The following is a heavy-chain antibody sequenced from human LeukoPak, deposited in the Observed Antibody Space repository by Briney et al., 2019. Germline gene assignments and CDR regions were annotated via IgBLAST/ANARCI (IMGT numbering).Heavy chain of an antibody. J-gene: IGHJ4*02. CDR1: GFTFSSYS. Sequence: GGSLRLSCAASGFTFSSYSMNWVRQAPGKGLEWVSYISSNSSTIYYADSVKGRFTISRDNAKNSLYLQMNSLRDEDTAVYYCARDNKYDYIWGSYRFDYWGQGTLVTVSS. CDR2: ISSNSSTI. CDR3: ARDNKYDYIWGSYRFDY. V-gene: IGHV3-48*02. D-gene: IGHD3-16*02.